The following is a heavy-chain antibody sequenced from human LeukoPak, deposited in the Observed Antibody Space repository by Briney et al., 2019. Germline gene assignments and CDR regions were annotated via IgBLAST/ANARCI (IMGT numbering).Heavy chain of an antibody. V-gene: IGHV3-7*01. J-gene: IGHJ4*02. CDR1: GFTFSSYW. Sequence: PGGSLRLSCAASGFTFSSYWMSWVRQAPGKGLEWVANIMQDGSEKYYVDSVKGRFTISRDNAKNSLYLQMNSLRAEDTAVYYCARELNYDILTGYYRDYFDYWGQGTLVTVSS. D-gene: IGHD3-9*01. CDR2: IMQDGSEK. CDR3: ARELNYDILTGYYRDYFDY.